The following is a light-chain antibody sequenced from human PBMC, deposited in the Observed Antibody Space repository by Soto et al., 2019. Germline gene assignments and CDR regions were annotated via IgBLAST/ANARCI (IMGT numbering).Light chain of an antibody. J-gene: IGKJ3*01. V-gene: IGKV1-9*01. Sequence: IQLTQSPSSLSASVGDRVTITCRASQGISSYLAWYQQKPGTAPKLLIYGASTLQSGVSSRFSGSGSGTDFTLTISSLQPDDFATYYCQQLNSYPRTFGPGTKVDI. CDR2: GAS. CDR3: QQLNSYPRT. CDR1: QGISSY.